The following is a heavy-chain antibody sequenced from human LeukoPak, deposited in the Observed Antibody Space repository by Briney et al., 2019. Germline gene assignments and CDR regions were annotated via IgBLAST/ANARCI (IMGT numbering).Heavy chain of an antibody. CDR1: GFTVSANY. CDR3: ARGTNGYTYGFDY. D-gene: IGHD5-18*01. J-gene: IGHJ4*02. CDR2: PFSGGTT. V-gene: IGHV3-66*01. Sequence: PGGSLRLSCVASGFTVSANYMSWVRQAPGKGLEWVSFPFSGGTTYYADSLKGRFTMSRDSSRNTLFLQMNSLRAEDTAVYYCARGTNGYTYGFDYWGQGTLVTVSS.